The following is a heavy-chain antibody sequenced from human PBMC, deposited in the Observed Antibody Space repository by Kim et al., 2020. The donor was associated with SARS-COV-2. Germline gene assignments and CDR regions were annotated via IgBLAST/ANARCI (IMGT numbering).Heavy chain of an antibody. CDR2: IIPIFGTA. V-gene: IGHV1-69*13. CDR1: GGTFSSYA. D-gene: IGHD3-22*01. J-gene: IGHJ4*02. CDR3: ARDQTPYYYDSSGYMEY. Sequence: SVKVSCKASGGTFSSYAISWVRQAPGQGLEWMGGIIPIFGTANYAQKFQGRVTITADESTSTAYMELSSLRSEDTAVYYCARDQTPYYYDSSGYMEYWGQGTLVTVSS.